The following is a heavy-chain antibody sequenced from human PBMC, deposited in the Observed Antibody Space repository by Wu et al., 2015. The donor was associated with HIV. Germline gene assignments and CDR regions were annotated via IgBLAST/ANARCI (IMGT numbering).Heavy chain of an antibody. CDR3: ARADYFGSGAYFRTLDS. V-gene: IGHV1-2*02. Sequence: QVQLVQSGAEVKKPGASVKVSCEASGYTFGAFYIHWVRQAPGQGLEWMGMDQTLTVLTQFTHKKFQGRVTMTRDTSISTAYMELNRLRSDDTAVYFCARADYFGSGAYFRTLDSWGRGTLVTVSS. J-gene: IGHJ4*02. D-gene: IGHD3-10*01. CDR2: QTLTVLT. CDR1: GYTFGAFY.